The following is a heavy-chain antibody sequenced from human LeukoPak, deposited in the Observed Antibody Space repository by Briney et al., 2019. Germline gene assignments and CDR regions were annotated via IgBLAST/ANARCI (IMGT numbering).Heavy chain of an antibody. CDR3: ARGITMVRGVIIYYYYGMDV. CDR1: GFTFSSYS. V-gene: IGHV3-21*01. Sequence: PGGSLRLSCAASGFTFSSYSMNWVRQAPGKGLEWVSSISSSSSYIYYADSVKGRFTISRDNAKNSLYLQMNSLRAEDAAVYYCARGITMVRGVIIYYYYGMDVWGQGTTVTVSS. CDR2: ISSSSSYI. J-gene: IGHJ6*02. D-gene: IGHD3-10*01.